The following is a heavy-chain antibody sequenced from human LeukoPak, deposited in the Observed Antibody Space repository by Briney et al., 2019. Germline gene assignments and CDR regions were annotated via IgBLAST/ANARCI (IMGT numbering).Heavy chain of an antibody. CDR3: ARRGVRSDDAFDI. D-gene: IGHD3-10*01. V-gene: IGHV1-46*01. J-gene: IGHJ3*02. CDR2: INPSGGST. Sequence: ASVKVSCKASEYTFSTYSIHWVRQAPGQGLEWMGLINPSGGSTAYAQSFQGRVTVTRDTSTTTVYMELSSLRSEDTAVYYCARRGVRSDDAFDIWGQGTMITVSS. CDR1: EYTFSTYS.